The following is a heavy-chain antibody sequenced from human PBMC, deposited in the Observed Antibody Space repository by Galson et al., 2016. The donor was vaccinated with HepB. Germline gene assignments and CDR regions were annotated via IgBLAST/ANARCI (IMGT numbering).Heavy chain of an antibody. CDR1: GASISGTNYY. Sequence: SETLSLTCNVSGASISGTNYYWGWIRQPPGRGLEWIGSIYYSGSTNYNPSLESRVTISVDTSKNQLPLSLSSVTAADTAVYYCATGIVVAGRMYYYYMDVWGKGTSVTVSS. J-gene: IGHJ6*03. CDR2: IYYSGST. CDR3: ATGIVVAGRMYYYYMDV. V-gene: IGHV4-39*01. D-gene: IGHD6-19*01.